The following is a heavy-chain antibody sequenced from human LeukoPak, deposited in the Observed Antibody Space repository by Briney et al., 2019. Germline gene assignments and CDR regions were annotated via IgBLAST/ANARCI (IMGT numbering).Heavy chain of an antibody. CDR2: ISGSGGST. D-gene: IGHD6-19*01. CDR3: AKDRYPGIAVAVGDY. CDR1: GFTFSSYA. Sequence: GGSLRLSCAASGFTFSSYAMSWVRQAPGKGLEWVSAISGSGGSTYYADSVKGRFTISRDNSKNTLYLQMNSLRAEDTAVYYCAKDRYPGIAVAVGDYWGQGALVTVSS. J-gene: IGHJ4*02. V-gene: IGHV3-23*01.